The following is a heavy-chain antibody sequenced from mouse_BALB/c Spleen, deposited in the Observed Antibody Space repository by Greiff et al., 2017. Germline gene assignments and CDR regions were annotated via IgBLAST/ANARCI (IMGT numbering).Heavy chain of an antibody. J-gene: IGHJ4*01. CDR3: ARYPTYYAMDY. Sequence: EVKLQESGGGLVQPGGSRKLSCAASGFTFSSFGMHWVRQAPEKGLEWVAYISSGSSTIYYADTVKGRFTISRDNPKNTLFLQMTSLRSEDTAMYYCARYPTYYAMDYWGQGTSVTVSS. CDR2: ISSGSSTI. CDR1: GFTFSSFG. V-gene: IGHV5-17*02.